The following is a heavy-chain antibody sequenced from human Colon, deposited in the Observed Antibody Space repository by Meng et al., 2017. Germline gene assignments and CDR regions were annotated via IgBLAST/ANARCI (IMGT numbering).Heavy chain of an antibody. CDR3: ARHGGYYQDF. D-gene: IGHD4-23*01. J-gene: IGHJ4*02. CDR1: GATVSFNSY. V-gene: IGHV4-4*03. CDR2: IDHRGSA. Sequence: QLQESGPLLAQPPDTLSLPCSVPGATVSFNSYWSWVRQPPGRGLEWIGQIDHRGSAYYRPSLNSRVTMSLDKSRNQFSLRLTSVTAADTAVYYCARHGGYYQDFWGQGTLVTVSS.